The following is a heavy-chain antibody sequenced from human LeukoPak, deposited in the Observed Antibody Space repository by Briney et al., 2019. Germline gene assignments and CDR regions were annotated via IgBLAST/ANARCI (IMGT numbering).Heavy chain of an antibody. V-gene: IGHV3-23*01. J-gene: IGHJ4*02. Sequence: GGSLRLSCAASGFTFSSYAMSWVRQAPGKGLEWASSINNNGVSTYYADSVKGRFTISRDNSKNTLYLQMNSLRAEDTAVYYCAKIGGRYNYWGQGTLVTVSS. D-gene: IGHD3-10*01. CDR2: INNNGVST. CDR3: AKIGGRYNY. CDR1: GFTFSSYA.